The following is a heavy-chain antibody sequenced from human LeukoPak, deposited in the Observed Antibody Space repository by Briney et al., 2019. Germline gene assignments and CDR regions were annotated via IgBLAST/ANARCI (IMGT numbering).Heavy chain of an antibody. V-gene: IGHV4-39*01. CDR3: ARLYQGKRPPDY. J-gene: IGHJ4*02. Sequence: SETLSLTCTVSGDSIFSTTYYWGWIHQPPGKGLEWIVSIFHSGSTYYNPSLKSRVTISVDTSKNQLSLRLRSVTAADTAVYYCARLYQGKRPPDYWGQGTLVTVSS. CDR1: GDSIFSTTYY. D-gene: IGHD6-25*01. CDR2: IFHSGST.